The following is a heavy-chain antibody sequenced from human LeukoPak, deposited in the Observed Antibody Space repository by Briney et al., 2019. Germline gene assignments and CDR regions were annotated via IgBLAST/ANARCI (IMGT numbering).Heavy chain of an antibody. Sequence: SETLSLTCTVSGGSISSSSYYWGWIRQPPGKGLERIGSIYYSGSTYYNPSLKSRVTISVDTSKNQFSLKLSSVTAADTAVYYCARGWGDGYNYHYFDYWGQGTLVTVSS. D-gene: IGHD5-24*01. CDR2: IYYSGST. V-gene: IGHV4-39*01. J-gene: IGHJ4*02. CDR3: ARGWGDGYNYHYFDY. CDR1: GGSISSSSYY.